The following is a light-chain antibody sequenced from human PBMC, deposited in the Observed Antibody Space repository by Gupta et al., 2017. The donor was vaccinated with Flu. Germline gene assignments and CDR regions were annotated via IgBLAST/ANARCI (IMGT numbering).Light chain of an antibody. J-gene: IGLJ1*01. CDR3: SSYTGASTPLYV. Sequence: QSALTQPASVSGSPGPSITISCTGSSSDIGGHNYVSWYQQHPGKVPKLIIFEVSYRTSGVSDRFSGSKSGNTASLTISGLQAEDECDYYCSSYTGASTPLYVFGTGTKVTVL. V-gene: IGLV2-14*01. CDR2: EVS. CDR1: SSDIGGHNY.